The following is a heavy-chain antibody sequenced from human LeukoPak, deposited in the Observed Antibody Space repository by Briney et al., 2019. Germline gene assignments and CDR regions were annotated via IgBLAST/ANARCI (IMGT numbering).Heavy chain of an antibody. CDR1: GGSFSGYY. CDR3: AIGARRIILWFGERFDP. Sequence: SETLSLTCAVYGGSFSGYYWSWIRQPPGKGLEWIGEINHSGSTNYNPSLKSRVTISVDTSKNQFSLKLSSVTAADTAVYYCAIGARRIILWFGERFDPWGQGTLVTVSS. CDR2: INHSGST. J-gene: IGHJ5*02. V-gene: IGHV4-34*01. D-gene: IGHD3-10*01.